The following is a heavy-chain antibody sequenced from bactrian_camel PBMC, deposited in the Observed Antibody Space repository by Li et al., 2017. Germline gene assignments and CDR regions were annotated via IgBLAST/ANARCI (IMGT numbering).Heavy chain of an antibody. CDR2: IDSDGIA. D-gene: IGHD2*01. V-gene: IGHV3S53*01. CDR1: GSIYGDAC. J-gene: IGHJ4*01. CDR3: GHDPRRSGGYCYLSMRSAEYSY. Sequence: VQLVESGGGLVQPGGSLKLSCGASGSIYGDACVGWLRQAPGKEREGVAAIDSDGIASYADSVKGRFTISQDNAKNVLFLQMNNLKPEDTAMYYCGHDPRRSGGYCYLSMRSAEYSYWGEGTQVT.